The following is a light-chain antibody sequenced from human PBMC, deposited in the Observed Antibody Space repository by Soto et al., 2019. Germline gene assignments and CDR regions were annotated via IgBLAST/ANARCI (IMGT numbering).Light chain of an antibody. Sequence: EIVMTQSPATLSVSPGERATLSCRASQSVGSNLAWFQQKPGQAPRLLIYGASTMATGIPARFSGSGSGTEFTLTISSLQSEDVAVYYCQQYDKCPLTFGGGTTVDIK. CDR2: GAS. J-gene: IGKJ4*01. CDR1: QSVGSN. V-gene: IGKV3-15*01. CDR3: QQYDKCPLT.